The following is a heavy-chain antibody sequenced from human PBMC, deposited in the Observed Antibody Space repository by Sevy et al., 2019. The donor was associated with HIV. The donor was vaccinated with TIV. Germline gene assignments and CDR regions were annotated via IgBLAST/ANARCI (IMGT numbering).Heavy chain of an antibody. CDR2: ISSSGDTI. CDR1: GFTISDYF. V-gene: IGHV3-11*01. J-gene: IGHJ6*02. CDR3: ARDHVKDGDLGDYYYSAMDV. D-gene: IGHD4-17*01. Sequence: GGSLRLSCAAAGFTISDYFMTWIHQAPGKGLEWVSYISSSGDTIYYADSVKGRFTISRDNARNSLYLQMNSLRAEDTAVYYCARDHVKDGDLGDYYYSAMDVWGQGTTVTVSS.